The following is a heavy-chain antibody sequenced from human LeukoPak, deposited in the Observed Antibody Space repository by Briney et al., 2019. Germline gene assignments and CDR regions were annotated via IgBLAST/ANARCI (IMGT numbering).Heavy chain of an antibody. D-gene: IGHD3-22*01. J-gene: IGHJ3*02. CDR1: GFTFSSYS. V-gene: IGHV3-48*01. CDR3: ARDSGYYDSSGYYAKGAFDI. Sequence: AGGSLRLSCAASGFTFSSYSMRWVRQARGKGREWVSYISSSSSTIYYAYSVKGRFTISRDNAKNSLYLQMNSLRAEDTAVYYCARDSGYYDSSGYYAKGAFDIWGQGTMVTVSS. CDR2: ISSSSSTI.